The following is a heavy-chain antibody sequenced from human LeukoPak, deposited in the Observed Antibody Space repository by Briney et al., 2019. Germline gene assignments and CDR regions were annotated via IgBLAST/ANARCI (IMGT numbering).Heavy chain of an antibody. CDR2: ISYDGSNK. D-gene: IGHD1-26*01. CDR3: AKDGGSYPFDY. V-gene: IGHV3-30*18. J-gene: IGHJ4*02. Sequence: PGRSLRLSCAASGFTFSSYGMHWVRQAPGKGLEWVAVISYDGSNKYYADSVKGRFTISRDNSKNTLYLQMNSLRAEDTAVYYCAKDGGSYPFDYWGQGTLVTVSS. CDR1: GFTFSSYG.